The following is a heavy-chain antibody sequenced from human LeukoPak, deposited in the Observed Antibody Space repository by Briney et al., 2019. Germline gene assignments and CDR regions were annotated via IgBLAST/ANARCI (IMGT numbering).Heavy chain of an antibody. CDR1: GYTFTVYY. J-gene: IGHJ6*02. V-gene: IGHV1-2*02. CDR3: ARDPEQQLETYYYYGMDV. CDR2: INPNSGGT. Sequence: GASVKVSFKASGYTFTVYYMHWVRQAPGQGGEWMGWINPNSGGTNYAQKFQGRVTMTRDTSISTAYMELSRLRSDDTAVYYCARDPEQQLETYYYYGMDVWGQGTTVTVSS. D-gene: IGHD6-13*01.